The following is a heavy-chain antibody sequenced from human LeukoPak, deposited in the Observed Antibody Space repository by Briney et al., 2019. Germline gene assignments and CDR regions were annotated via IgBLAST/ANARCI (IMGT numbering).Heavy chain of an antibody. Sequence: PLGALRHSPAASGFTLSNSGMHWGRPGPREGLGWGAFLRYVGSNKYYADSVKGRFTTSRDNSKNTLYLQMNSLKTQDTAVCFFARGPTISCGFDYWGEGTLVTVSS. J-gene: IGHJ4*02. CDR2: LRYVGSNK. V-gene: IGHV3-30*02. D-gene: IGHD3-3*01. CDR3: ARGPTISCGFDY. CDR1: GFTLSNSG.